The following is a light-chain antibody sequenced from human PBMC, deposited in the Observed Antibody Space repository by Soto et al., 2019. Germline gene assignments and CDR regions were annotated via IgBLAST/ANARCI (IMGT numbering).Light chain of an antibody. CDR3: QQSYSTPLT. J-gene: IGKJ4*01. V-gene: IGKV1-39*01. CDR2: AAS. Sequence: DIQMTQSPSSLSASVGDRVTITYRASQSISSYLFWYKQKQGKAPKLLTYAASSLKSGVPSRFSGSGSGTDFTLTISSLQPEDFATYYCQQSYSTPLTFGGGTKVEIK. CDR1: QSISSY.